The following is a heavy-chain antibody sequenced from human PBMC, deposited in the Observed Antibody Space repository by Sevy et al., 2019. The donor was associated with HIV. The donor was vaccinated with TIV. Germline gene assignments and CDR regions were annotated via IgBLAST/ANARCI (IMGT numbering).Heavy chain of an antibody. D-gene: IGHD3-10*01. CDR2: INHSGST. V-gene: IGHV4-34*01. Sequence: TLSLTCAVYGGSFSGYYWSWIPQPPGKGLEWIGEINHSGSTNYNPSLKSRLTISVDTSKNQFSLKLSSVTAADTAVYYCARVSRLLWFRESNWFDPWGQGTLVTVSS. J-gene: IGHJ5*02. CDR1: GGSFSGYY. CDR3: ARVSRLLWFRESNWFDP.